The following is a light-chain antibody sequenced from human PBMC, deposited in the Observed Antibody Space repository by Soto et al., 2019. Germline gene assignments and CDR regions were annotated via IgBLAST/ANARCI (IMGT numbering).Light chain of an antibody. CDR1: QSVLYSSNNKHY. V-gene: IGKV4-1*01. CDR3: HQYYGIPWT. CDR2: WAT. J-gene: IGKJ1*01. Sequence: DIVTTQSPDSLTVSLGERATIKCRTGQSVLYSSNNKHYLAWYQQRLGQPPKPLITWATVREPGVPERFTGSVSGSDFTLTITNLRAEDVATYFCHQYYGIPWTCGQGTRV.